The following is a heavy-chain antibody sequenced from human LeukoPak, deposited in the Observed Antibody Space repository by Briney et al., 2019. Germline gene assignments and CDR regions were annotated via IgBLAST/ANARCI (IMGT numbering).Heavy chain of an antibody. CDR2: ISWNSGSI. J-gene: IGHJ4*02. Sequence: QAGGSLRLSCAASGFTFDDYAMHWVRQAPGKGLEWVSGISWNSGSIGYADSVKGRFTISRDNAKNSLYLQMNSLRAEDTAVYYCARDSYYYGSGSSMFDYWGQGTLVTVSS. D-gene: IGHD3-10*01. V-gene: IGHV3-9*01. CDR1: GFTFDDYA. CDR3: ARDSYYYGSGSSMFDY.